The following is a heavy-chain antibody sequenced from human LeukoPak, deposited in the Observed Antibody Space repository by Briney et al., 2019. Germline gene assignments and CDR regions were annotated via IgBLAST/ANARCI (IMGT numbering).Heavy chain of an antibody. V-gene: IGHV4-61*08. CDR3: ARGRLLMWFDP. Sequence: SETLSLTCTVSGGSISSGGYYWSWIRQHPGKGLEWIGYVHYSGSTNYNPSLKSRLTISIDKSKNQFSLKLSSVTAADTAVYFCARGRLLMWFDPWGQGTLVTVSS. J-gene: IGHJ5*02. CDR2: VHYSGST. CDR1: GGSISSGGYY. D-gene: IGHD3-16*01.